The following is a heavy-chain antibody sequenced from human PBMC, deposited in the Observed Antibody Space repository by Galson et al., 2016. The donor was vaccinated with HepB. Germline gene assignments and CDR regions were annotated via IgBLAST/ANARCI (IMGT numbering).Heavy chain of an antibody. D-gene: IGHD3-22*01. CDR3: AILGMYYRDTSDYFTEDF. V-gene: IGHV3-53*01. Sequence: SLRLSCAASGFIVSNNYMSWVRQAPGKGPEWVSVTYGGETHFADSVQGRFTISTDDSKNTLYLQMSGLRAEDTAVYYCAILGMYYRDTSDYFTEDFWGQGTLVTVSS. J-gene: IGHJ4*02. CDR1: GFIVSNNY. CDR2: TYGGET.